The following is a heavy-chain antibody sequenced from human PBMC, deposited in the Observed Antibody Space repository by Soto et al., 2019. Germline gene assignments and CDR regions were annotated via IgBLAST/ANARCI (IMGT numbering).Heavy chain of an antibody. CDR3: ARDWRDLGDFNWFDP. CDR2: ISASSASI. V-gene: IGHV3-21*01. D-gene: IGHD4-17*01. Sequence: PGGSLRLSCKASGFTFETYGMNWVRQAPGKGLEWVASISASSASIYYADSLGGRFTISRDNANNSVSLLMKRLRHEDTAMYYCARDWRDLGDFNWFDPWGQGTLATVSS. J-gene: IGHJ5*02. CDR1: GFTFETYG.